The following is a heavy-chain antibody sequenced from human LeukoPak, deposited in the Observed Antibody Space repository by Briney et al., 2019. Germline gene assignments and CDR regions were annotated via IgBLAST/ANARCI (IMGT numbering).Heavy chain of an antibody. J-gene: IGHJ4*02. D-gene: IGHD3-22*01. CDR2: ITKTSTSM. Sequence: PGGSLRLSCVASGFIFSNFRMDWVRQAPGKGLEWISYITKTSTSMYYADSVKGRFTISRDNSKNTLYLQMNSLRAEDTAVYYCARDQSNGWTYYYDSSGSQGLDYWGQGTLVTVSS. V-gene: IGHV3-48*01. CDR1: GFIFSNFR. CDR3: ARDQSNGWTYYYDSSGSQGLDY.